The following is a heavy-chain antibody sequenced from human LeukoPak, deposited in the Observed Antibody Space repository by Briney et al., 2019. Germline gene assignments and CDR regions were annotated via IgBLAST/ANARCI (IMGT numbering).Heavy chain of an antibody. V-gene: IGHV3-74*01. CDR3: VALDYDILTGLDY. D-gene: IGHD3-9*01. Sequence: PGGSLRLSCAASGFTFSSYWMHWVRQAPGKGLLWVSRINSDGSVTTYADSVKGRFTISRDNSKNTLYLQMNSLRAEDTAVYYCVALDYDILTGLDYWGQGTLVTVSS. CDR1: GFTFSSYW. CDR2: INSDGSVT. J-gene: IGHJ4*02.